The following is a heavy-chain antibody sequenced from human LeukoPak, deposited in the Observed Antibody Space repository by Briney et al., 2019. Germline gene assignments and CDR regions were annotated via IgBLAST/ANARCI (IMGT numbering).Heavy chain of an antibody. Sequence: GGSLRLSCAASGFTFSSYSMNWVRQAPGKGLEWVSAISGSGGSTYYADSVKGRFTISRDNSKNTLYLQMNSLRAEDTAVYYCAKDLASQLGRGFYYYYGMDVWGQGTTVTVSS. D-gene: IGHD6-6*01. V-gene: IGHV3-23*01. CDR2: ISGSGGST. J-gene: IGHJ6*02. CDR1: GFTFSSYS. CDR3: AKDLASQLGRGFYYYYGMDV.